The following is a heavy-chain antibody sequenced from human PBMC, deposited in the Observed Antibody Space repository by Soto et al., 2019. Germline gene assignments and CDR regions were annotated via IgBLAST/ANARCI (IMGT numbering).Heavy chain of an antibody. V-gene: IGHV1-69*13. Sequence: RASVKVSCKASGGTFSSYAISWVRQAPGQGLEWMGGIIPIFGTANYAQKFQGRVTITADESTSTAYMELSSLSSEDTAVYYCARYGAAVAGTTPKYFHHWGQGTLVTVSS. D-gene: IGHD6-19*01. CDR1: GGTFSSYA. CDR3: ARYGAAVAGTTPKYFHH. J-gene: IGHJ1*01. CDR2: IIPIFGTA.